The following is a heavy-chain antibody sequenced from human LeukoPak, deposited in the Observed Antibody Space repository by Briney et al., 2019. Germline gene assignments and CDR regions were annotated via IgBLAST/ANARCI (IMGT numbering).Heavy chain of an antibody. CDR1: GFSFDGST. V-gene: IGHV3-73*01. J-gene: IGHJ5*02. D-gene: IGHD2-2*01. Sequence: GGSLKLSCAASGFSFDGSTMHWVRQASGKGLEWIGHITSKTDNYATAYAASVEGRFTISRDDSKDTAYLQMNSLKTEDTAMYYCTRLGGGSPGLIIVPGTNRLKWFDPWGQGTLVTVSS. CDR2: ITSKTDNYAT. CDR3: TRLGGGSPGLIIVPGTNRLKWFDP.